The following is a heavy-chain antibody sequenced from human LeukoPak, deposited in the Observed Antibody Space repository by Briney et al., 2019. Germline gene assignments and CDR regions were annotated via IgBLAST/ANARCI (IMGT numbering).Heavy chain of an antibody. J-gene: IGHJ5*02. CDR3: VLLRSPGGWFGP. CDR1: GFTFSSYS. V-gene: IGHV3-21*01. Sequence: PGGSLRLSCAASGFTFSSYSMNWVRQAPGKGLEWVSSISSSSSSSYKHYAESGNGRFTISRDNAKNSLYLQMNSVRAEDTAVYYCVLLRSPGGWFGPWGQGTLVTVSS. CDR2: ISSSSSSSYK. D-gene: IGHD2-15*01.